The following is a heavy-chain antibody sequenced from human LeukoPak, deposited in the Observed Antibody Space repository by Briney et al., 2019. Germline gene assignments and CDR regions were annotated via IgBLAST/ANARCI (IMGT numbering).Heavy chain of an antibody. J-gene: IGHJ6*02. V-gene: IGHV3-53*01. CDR3: ARERDDYYYGMDV. CDR1: GFTVSTDF. Sequence: PGGSLSLSCAASGFTVSTDFMSWVRQAPGKGLEGVSVIYRGGNTYYVDSVKGRFTISRDNSKNMVYLQMNSLRVEDTAVYYCARERDDYYYGMDVWGQGTTVTVSS. CDR2: IYRGGNT. D-gene: IGHD3-3*01.